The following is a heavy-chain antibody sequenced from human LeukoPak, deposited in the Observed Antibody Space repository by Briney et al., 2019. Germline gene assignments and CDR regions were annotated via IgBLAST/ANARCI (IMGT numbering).Heavy chain of an antibody. V-gene: IGHV1-18*01. CDR1: GYTFTSYG. J-gene: IGHJ4*02. D-gene: IGHD6-13*01. Sequence: ASVKVSCKASGYTFTSYGISWVRQAPGQGLEWMGWISAYNGNTYYAQKLQGRVTMTTDTSTSTAYMELRSLRSDDTAVYYCAVWGIAAAGTKFDYWGQGTLVTVSS. CDR2: ISAYNGNT. CDR3: AVWGIAAAGTKFDY.